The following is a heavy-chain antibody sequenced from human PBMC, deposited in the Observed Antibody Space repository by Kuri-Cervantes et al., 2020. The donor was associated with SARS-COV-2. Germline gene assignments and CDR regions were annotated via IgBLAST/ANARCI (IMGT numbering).Heavy chain of an antibody. Sequence: GESLKISCTASGFIFSDYYMTWIRQAPGKGLEWISYISSSGTTIYYADSVKGRFTISRDNAKMSLYLQMISLRAEDTAVYYCAREDTYYYDSSGYRTMNWFDPWGQGTLVTVSS. J-gene: IGHJ5*02. CDR1: GFIFSDYY. CDR3: AREDTYYYDSSGYRTMNWFDP. D-gene: IGHD3-22*01. CDR2: ISSSGTTI. V-gene: IGHV3-11*04.